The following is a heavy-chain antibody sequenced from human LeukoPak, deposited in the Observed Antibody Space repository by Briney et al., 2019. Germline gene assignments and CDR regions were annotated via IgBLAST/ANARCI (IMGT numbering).Heavy chain of an antibody. Sequence: ASVKVSCRSSGYTFTTYGMSWVRQAPGQGLEWMGWISGYNGDTIYEQKLQGRVTMTTDTSTNTAYMDLRSLRSADTAVYYCARDRVRRNTWPSPSYQYFYMDFWGKGTTVTVSS. D-gene: IGHD1/OR15-1a*01. CDR2: ISGYNGDT. CDR1: GYTFTTYG. CDR3: ARDRVRRNTWPSPSYQYFYMDF. V-gene: IGHV1-18*01. J-gene: IGHJ6*03.